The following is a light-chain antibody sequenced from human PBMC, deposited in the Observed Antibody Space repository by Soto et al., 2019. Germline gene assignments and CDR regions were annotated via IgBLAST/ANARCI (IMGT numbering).Light chain of an antibody. V-gene: IGKV1-5*03. Sequence: DIQMTQSPSTLSGSVGDRVTITCRASQTISSWLAWYQRKPGKAPKLLIYKASTLKSGVPSRFSGSGSGTEFTLTISCLQPDDVATYYCQQYSSYSQFTFGPGTKVDIK. CDR1: QTISSW. J-gene: IGKJ3*01. CDR2: KAS. CDR3: QQYSSYSQFT.